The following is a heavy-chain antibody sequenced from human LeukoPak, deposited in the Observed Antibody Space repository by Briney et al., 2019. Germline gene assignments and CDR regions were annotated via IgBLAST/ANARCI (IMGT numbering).Heavy chain of an antibody. V-gene: IGHV1-69*01. CDR2: IIPIFGTA. D-gene: IGHD2-21*01. CDR1: GGTFSSYA. CDR3: ATVIPGHTLDP. Sequence: SVKVSCKASGGTFSSYAISWVRQAPGQGLEWMGGIIPIFGTANYAQKFQGRVTIAADESTSTAYMELSSLTSEDTAVYYCATVIPGHTLDPWGQGTLVTVSS. J-gene: IGHJ5*02.